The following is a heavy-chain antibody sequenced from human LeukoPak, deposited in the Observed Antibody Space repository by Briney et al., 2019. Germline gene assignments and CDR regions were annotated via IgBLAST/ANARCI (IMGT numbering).Heavy chain of an antibody. Sequence: ASVKVSCKVSGYTLTELSMHWVRQAPGKGLEWMGGFDPEDGETIYAQKFQGRVTMTEDTSTDTAYMELSSLRSEDTAVYYCATRVVVVAANWFDPWGQGTLVTVSS. CDR2: FDPEDGET. CDR1: GYTLTELS. CDR3: ATRVVVVAANWFDP. D-gene: IGHD2-15*01. J-gene: IGHJ5*02. V-gene: IGHV1-24*01.